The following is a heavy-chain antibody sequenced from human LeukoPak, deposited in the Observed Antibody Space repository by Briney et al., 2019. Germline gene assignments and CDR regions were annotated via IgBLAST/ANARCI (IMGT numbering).Heavy chain of an antibody. CDR1: GFIFSNYG. CDR3: AKGLSMAVTQDFDY. V-gene: IGHV3-33*06. J-gene: IGHJ4*02. CDR2: IWYDGSNK. D-gene: IGHD4-23*01. Sequence: GGSLRLSCAASGFIFSNYGMHWVRQAPGKGLEWVAVIWYDGSNKYYADSVKGRFTISRDNSKNTLYLQMNSLRAEDTALYYCAKGLSMAVTQDFDYWGQGTLVTVSS.